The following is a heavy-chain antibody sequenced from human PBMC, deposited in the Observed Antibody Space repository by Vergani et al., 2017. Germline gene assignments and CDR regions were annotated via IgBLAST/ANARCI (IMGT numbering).Heavy chain of an antibody. J-gene: IGHJ6*03. V-gene: IGHV4-34*01. CDR2: IDHTGRP. Sequence: QVQLQQWGGGLLKPSETLSLTCVVNGGSFTSYHWTWIRQSPGEGLEWVGDIDHTGRPDCNPSLKSRLTMSVDKSRNQFSLTLNSVPATDTAIYFCARVNTETNGHLYYYYYMDVWGQGTAVTVS. CDR1: GGSFTSYH. D-gene: IGHD4-11*01. CDR3: ARVNTETNGHLYYYYYMDV.